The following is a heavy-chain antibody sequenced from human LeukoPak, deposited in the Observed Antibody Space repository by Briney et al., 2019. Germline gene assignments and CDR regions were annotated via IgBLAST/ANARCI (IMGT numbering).Heavy chain of an antibody. Sequence: GGSLRLSCSASGFTFSNYAMDWVRQAPGKGLEYVSAISPNGGTTYYADSVKGRFTISRDNSKNTLYLQMSSLRLEDTAAYYCVRDPNYRSGSKFDYWGQGTLVTVSS. CDR3: VRDPNYRSGSKFDY. V-gene: IGHV3-64D*06. CDR1: GFTFSNYA. J-gene: IGHJ4*02. CDR2: ISPNGGTT. D-gene: IGHD3-10*01.